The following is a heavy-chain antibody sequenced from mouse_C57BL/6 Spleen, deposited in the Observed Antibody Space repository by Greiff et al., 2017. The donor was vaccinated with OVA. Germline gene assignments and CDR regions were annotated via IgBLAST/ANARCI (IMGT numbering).Heavy chain of an antibody. V-gene: IGHV5-17*01. J-gene: IGHJ4*01. CDR3: ARSLITTVVEGMDY. CDR1: GFTFSDYG. CDR2: ISSGSSTI. D-gene: IGHD1-1*01. Sequence: EVKLMESGGGLVKPGGSLKLSCAASGFTFSDYGMHWVRQAPEKGLEWVAYISSGSSTIYYADTVKGRFTISRDNAKNTLFLQMTSLRSEDTAMYYCARSLITTVVEGMDYWGQGTSVTVSS.